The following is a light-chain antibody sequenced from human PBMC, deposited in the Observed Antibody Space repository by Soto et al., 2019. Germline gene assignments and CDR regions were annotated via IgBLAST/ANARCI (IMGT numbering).Light chain of an antibody. CDR3: SSYTGSTSPV. Sequence: QSVLTQPGSVSGSPEQSITISCTGASSDVGIYNYVSWYQQHPGKAPKLMIYQVTNRPSGVSNRFSGSKSGNTASLTISGLQAEHEADYSCSSYTGSTSPVFG. J-gene: IGLJ2*01. CDR1: SSDVGIYNY. V-gene: IGLV2-14*01. CDR2: QVT.